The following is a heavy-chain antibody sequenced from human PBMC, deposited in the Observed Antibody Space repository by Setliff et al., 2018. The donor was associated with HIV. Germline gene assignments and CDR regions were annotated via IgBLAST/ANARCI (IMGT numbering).Heavy chain of an antibody. Sequence: SETLSLTCDVSGFSMSNFYYWGWIRQPPGKGLEWIGSVYHRGETYYKPSLKGRVTISIDSSKSQISLRLSSVTAADTAMYYCVRDDYGYNGKGFDYWGPGTLVTVSS. J-gene: IGHJ4*02. CDR1: GFSMSNFYY. V-gene: IGHV4-38-2*02. CDR3: VRDDYGYNGKGFDY. CDR2: VYHRGET. D-gene: IGHD4-17*01.